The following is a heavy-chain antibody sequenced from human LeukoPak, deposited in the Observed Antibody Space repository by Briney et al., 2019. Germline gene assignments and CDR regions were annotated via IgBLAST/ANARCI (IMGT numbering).Heavy chain of an antibody. CDR1: GFTFDDYA. Sequence: GGSLRLSCAASGFTFDDYAMHWVRQAPGKGLEWVSLISGDGGSTYYADSVKGRFTISRDNSKNSLYLQMNSLRTEDTALYYCAKDKGELWPNSFDYWGQGTLVTVSS. J-gene: IGHJ4*02. D-gene: IGHD5-18*01. CDR2: ISGDGGST. CDR3: AKDKGELWPNSFDY. V-gene: IGHV3-43*02.